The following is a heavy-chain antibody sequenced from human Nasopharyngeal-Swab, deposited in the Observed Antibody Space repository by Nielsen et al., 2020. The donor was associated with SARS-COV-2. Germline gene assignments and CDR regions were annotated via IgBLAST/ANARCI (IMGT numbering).Heavy chain of an antibody. CDR3: ARAGGGYSYADY. CDR1: GFTLSSYT. J-gene: IGHJ4*02. Sequence: GESLKISCAASGFTLSSYTIHWVRQAPGKGLEWVAVISYDESNKYYADSVKGRFTISRDNSKNTLYLQMNSLRAEDTAVYYCARAGGGYSYADYWGQGTLVTVSS. D-gene: IGHD5-18*01. V-gene: IGHV3-30-3*01. CDR2: ISYDESNK.